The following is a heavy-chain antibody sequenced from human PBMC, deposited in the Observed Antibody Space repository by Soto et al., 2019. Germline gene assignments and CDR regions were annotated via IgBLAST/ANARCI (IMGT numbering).Heavy chain of an antibody. D-gene: IGHD5-18*01. CDR1: GGSFSGYY. CDR3: AKGGIQLWPFDY. Sequence: QVQLQQWGAGLLKPSETLSLTCAVYGGSFSGYYWSWIRQPPGKGLEWIGEINHSGSTNYNPSLKSRVTISVDTSKNQFSLKLSSVTAAETAVYYCAKGGIQLWPFDYWGQGTLVTVSS. V-gene: IGHV4-34*01. CDR2: INHSGST. J-gene: IGHJ4*02.